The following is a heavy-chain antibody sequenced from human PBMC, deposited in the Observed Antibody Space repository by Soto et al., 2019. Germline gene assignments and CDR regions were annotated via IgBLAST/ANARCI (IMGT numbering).Heavy chain of an antibody. J-gene: IGHJ4*02. Sequence: PGGSLRRSCSASGFTFSLYSMNWFRQAPGKGLEWVSSISSTTNYIYYADSMKGRFTVSRDNAKNSVYLDMNSLSAEDTAVYYCARESEDLTSNFDYWGQGTLVTVSS. CDR1: GFTFSLYS. CDR3: ARESEDLTSNFDY. CDR2: ISSTTNYI. V-gene: IGHV3-21*01.